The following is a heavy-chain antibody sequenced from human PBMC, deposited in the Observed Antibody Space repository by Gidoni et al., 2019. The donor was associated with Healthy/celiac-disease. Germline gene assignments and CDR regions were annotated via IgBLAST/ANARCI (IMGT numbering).Heavy chain of an antibody. CDR2: ISYDGSNK. D-gene: IGHD1-7*01. CDR3: AKEGVTGTTNLDY. J-gene: IGHJ4*02. CDR1: GFTFSSYG. Sequence: QVQLVESGGGVVQPGRSLRLSCAASGFTFSSYGMHWVRQAPGKGLEWVAVISYDGSNKYYADSVKGRFTISRDNSKNTLYLQMNSLRAEDTAVYYCAKEGVTGTTNLDYWGQGTLVTVSS. V-gene: IGHV3-30*18.